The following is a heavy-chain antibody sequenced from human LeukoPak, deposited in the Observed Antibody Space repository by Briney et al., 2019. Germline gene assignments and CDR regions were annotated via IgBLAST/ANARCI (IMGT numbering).Heavy chain of an antibody. CDR2: IIPIFGTA. CDR1: GGTFSSYA. D-gene: IGHD6-19*01. Sequence: GASVKVSCKASGGTFSSYAISWVRPAPGQGLEWMGGIIPIFGTANYAQKFQGRVTITADESTSTAYMELSSLRSEDTAVYYCARALGIAVAGTLTFGYWGQGTLVTVSS. V-gene: IGHV1-69*13. CDR3: ARALGIAVAGTLTFGY. J-gene: IGHJ4*02.